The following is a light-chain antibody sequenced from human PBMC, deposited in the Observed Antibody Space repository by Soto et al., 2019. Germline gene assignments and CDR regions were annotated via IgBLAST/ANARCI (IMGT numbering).Light chain of an antibody. J-gene: IGLJ1*01. V-gene: IGLV2-8*01. CDR1: SSEVGNYDS. CDR3: SSYAGSNNYV. Sequence: QSVLTQPPSASGSHGRSVTISCTGTSSEVGNYDSVSWYQHHPGKAPQAVIYEVNKRPSGVPDRFSGSKSGNTASLTVSGLQAEDEADYYCSSYAGSNNYVFGTGTKLTVL. CDR2: EVN.